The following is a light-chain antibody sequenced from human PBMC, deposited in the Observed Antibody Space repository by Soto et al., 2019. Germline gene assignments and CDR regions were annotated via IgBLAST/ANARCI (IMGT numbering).Light chain of an antibody. CDR2: GAS. J-gene: IGKJ1*01. V-gene: IGKV3-20*01. Sequence: EVVVTQSPGTLSLSPGERATLSCRASQSVSGTYLAWYQQKPGQAPRLLIYGASSRATGIPDRFSGSGSGTAFTLTISRLEPDDFAVYYCQEYSSSRTFGQGTKV. CDR1: QSVSGTY. CDR3: QEYSSSRT.